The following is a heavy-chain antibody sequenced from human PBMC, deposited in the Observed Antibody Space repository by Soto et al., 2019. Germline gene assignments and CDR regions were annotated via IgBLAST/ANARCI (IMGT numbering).Heavy chain of an antibody. CDR3: ARITGAFAFDI. CDR1: GFTVSSNY. CDR2: IYIGGGA. V-gene: IGHV3-66*01. D-gene: IGHD3-10*01. J-gene: IGHJ3*02. Sequence: PGGSLRLSCAASGFTVSSNYMSWVRQAPGKGLEWVSVIYIGGGAYYAGSVKGRLTISRDDSKNTLFLQMNSLRAEDTAVYYCARITGAFAFDIWGQGTLVNVS.